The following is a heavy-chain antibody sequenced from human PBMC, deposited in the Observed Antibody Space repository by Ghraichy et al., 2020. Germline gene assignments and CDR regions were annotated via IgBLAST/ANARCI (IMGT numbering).Heavy chain of an antibody. D-gene: IGHD1-14*01. CDR3: ARVVRGREPQGYDY. CDR2: INPNSGGT. Sequence: ASVKVSCKASGYTFSGYYMHWVRQAPGQGLEWMGWINPNSGGTNYAQKFQGRVTMTRDTSISTAYMELSRLRSDDTAVYYCARVVRGREPQGYDYWGQGTLVTVSS. J-gene: IGHJ4*02. V-gene: IGHV1-2*02. CDR1: GYTFSGYY.